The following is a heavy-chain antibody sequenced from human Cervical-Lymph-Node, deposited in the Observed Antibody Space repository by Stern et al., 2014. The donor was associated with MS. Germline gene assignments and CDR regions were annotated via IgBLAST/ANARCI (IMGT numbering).Heavy chain of an antibody. V-gene: IGHV1-46*03. CDR1: GYTFIDYY. Sequence: QAQLVQSGAEVKKPGASVTVSCRTSGYTFIDYYIHWVRQASGQGLEWMVKINLRYGATTFAQKFQGRVTMTRDTSTNTAYMQLGSLTSEDTAVFFCAREGADNDAFDVWGQGTMVTVSS. J-gene: IGHJ3*01. CDR2: INLRYGAT. D-gene: IGHD1-26*01. CDR3: AREGADNDAFDV.